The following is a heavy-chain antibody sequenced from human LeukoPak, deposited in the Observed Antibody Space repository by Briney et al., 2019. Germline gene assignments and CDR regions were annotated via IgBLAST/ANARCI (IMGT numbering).Heavy chain of an antibody. CDR2: IRSKAYGGTT. CDR1: GFTFGDYA. D-gene: IGHD6-19*01. J-gene: IGHJ3*02. CDR3: TSYLQEWLWEPPERFDI. V-gene: IGHV3-49*03. Sequence: GGSLGLSCTASGFTFGDYAMSWFRQAPGKGLEWVGFIRSKAYGGTTEYAASVKGRFTISRDDSKSIAYLQMNSLKTEDTAVYYCTSYLQEWLWEPPERFDIWGQGTMVTVSS.